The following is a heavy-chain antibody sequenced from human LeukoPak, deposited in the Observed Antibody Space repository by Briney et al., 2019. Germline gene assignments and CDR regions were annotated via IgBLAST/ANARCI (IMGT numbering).Heavy chain of an antibody. V-gene: IGHV3-30*02. Sequence: GGSLRLSCAASGFTFSSYGMHWVRQAPGKGLEWVAFIRYDGSNKYYADSVKGRFTISRDNAKNSLYLQMNSLRAEDTAVYYCARLTMVRGVSPSFDYWGQGTLVTVSS. CDR3: ARLTMVRGVSPSFDY. D-gene: IGHD3-10*01. CDR1: GFTFSSYG. CDR2: IRYDGSNK. J-gene: IGHJ4*02.